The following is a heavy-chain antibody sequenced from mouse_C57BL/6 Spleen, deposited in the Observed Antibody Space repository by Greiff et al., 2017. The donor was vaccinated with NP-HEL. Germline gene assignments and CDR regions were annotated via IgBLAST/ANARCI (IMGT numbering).Heavy chain of an antibody. J-gene: IGHJ4*01. V-gene: IGHV1-72*01. Sequence: QVQLQQPGAELVRPGASVKLSCKASGYTFTSYWMHWVKQRPGRGLEWIGRIDPNSGGTKYNERFKSKATLTVDKPSSTAYMQLSSLTSEDSAVYYCARPNWDEIYYAMDYWSQGTSVTVSS. D-gene: IGHD4-1*01. CDR3: ARPNWDEIYYAMDY. CDR2: IDPNSGGT. CDR1: GYTFTSYW.